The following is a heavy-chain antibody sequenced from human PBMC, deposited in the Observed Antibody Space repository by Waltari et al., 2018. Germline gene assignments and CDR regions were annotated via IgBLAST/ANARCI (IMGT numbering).Heavy chain of an antibody. D-gene: IGHD3-3*02. CDR3: AGDEGISGINMGPFDI. V-gene: IGHV1-18*01. CDR1: GDTFTTYA. Sequence: QVQLVQSGPEVKKPGASVKVSCEASGDTFTTYAINWVRQAPGQGPEWMGWISANSGNTNYAQKFQGRVTMTTDTSTSTAYMELRGLRSDDSAVYYCAGDEGISGINMGPFDIWGQGTVVTVSS. CDR2: ISANSGNT. J-gene: IGHJ3*02.